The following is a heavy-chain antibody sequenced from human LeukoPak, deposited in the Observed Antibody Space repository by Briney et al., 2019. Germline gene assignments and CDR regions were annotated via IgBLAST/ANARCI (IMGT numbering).Heavy chain of an antibody. V-gene: IGHV1-2*02. CDR2: INPNSGGT. CDR3: ARDRVQILGYCSSTSCTSNWFDP. Sequence: ASVKVSCKASGYTFTSYGISWVRQAPGQGLEWMGWINPNSGGTNYAQKFQGRVTMTRDTSISTAYMELSRLRSDDTAVYYCARDRVQILGYCSSTSCTSNWFDPWGQGTLVTVSS. D-gene: IGHD2-2*01. J-gene: IGHJ5*02. CDR1: GYTFTSYG.